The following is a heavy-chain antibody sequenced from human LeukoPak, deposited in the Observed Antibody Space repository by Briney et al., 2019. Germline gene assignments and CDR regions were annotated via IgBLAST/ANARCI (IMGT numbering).Heavy chain of an antibody. V-gene: IGHV1-2*02. CDR2: INPNSGGT. CDR3: ARDVYDFWSGYGLFLDV. J-gene: IGHJ6*04. Sequence: ASVKVSCKASGYTFTGYYMHWVRQAPGQGLEWMGWINPNSGGTNYAQKFQGRVTMTRDTSISTAHMELSRLRSDDTAVYYCARDVYDFWSGYGLFLDVWGKGTTVTVSS. D-gene: IGHD3-3*01. CDR1: GYTFTGYY.